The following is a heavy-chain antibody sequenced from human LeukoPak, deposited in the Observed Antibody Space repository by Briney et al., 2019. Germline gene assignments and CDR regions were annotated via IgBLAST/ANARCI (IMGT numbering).Heavy chain of an antibody. CDR3: AVSGYSSSWGAFDI. J-gene: IGHJ3*02. D-gene: IGHD6-13*01. CDR2: IYYSGST. V-gene: IGHV4-39*01. Sequence: SETLSLTCTVSGGSISSSSYYWGWIRQPPGKGLEWIGSIYYSGSTYYNPSLKSRVTISVDTSKNQFSLKLSSVTAADTAVYYCAVSGYSSSWGAFDIWGQGTMVTVSS. CDR1: GGSISSSSYY.